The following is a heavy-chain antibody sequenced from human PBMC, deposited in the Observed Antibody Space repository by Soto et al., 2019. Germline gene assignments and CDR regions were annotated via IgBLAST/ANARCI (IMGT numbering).Heavy chain of an antibody. CDR2: MNPNSGNT. J-gene: IGHJ4*02. CDR1: GYTFTSYD. Sequence: ASVKVSCKASGYTFTSYDINWVRQATGQGLEWMGWMNPNSGNTGYAQKFQGRVTMTRNTSISTAYMELSSLRSEDTAVYYCARLILYCSGGSCYPYYFDYWGQGTLVTVSS. CDR3: ARLILYCSGGSCYPYYFDY. V-gene: IGHV1-8*01. D-gene: IGHD2-15*01.